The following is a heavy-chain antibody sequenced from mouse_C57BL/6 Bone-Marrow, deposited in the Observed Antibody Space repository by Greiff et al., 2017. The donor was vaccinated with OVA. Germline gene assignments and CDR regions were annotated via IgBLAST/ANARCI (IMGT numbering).Heavy chain of an antibody. Sequence: EVKLQESGGGLVQPGGSMKLSCAASGFTFSDAWLDWVRQSPEKGLEWVAEIRNKANNHATYYAESVKGRFTISRDDSKSSVYLQMNSLRAEDTGIYYCTLYYYGSRDYYAMDYWGQGTSVTVSS. CDR2: IRNKANNHAT. V-gene: IGHV6-6*01. CDR3: TLYYYGSRDYYAMDY. J-gene: IGHJ4*01. CDR1: GFTFSDAW. D-gene: IGHD1-1*01.